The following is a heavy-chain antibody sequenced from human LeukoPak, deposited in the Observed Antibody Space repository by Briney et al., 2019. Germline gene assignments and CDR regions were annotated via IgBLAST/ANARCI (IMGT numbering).Heavy chain of an antibody. J-gene: IGHJ4*02. CDR2: IDPSDSYT. Sequence: GESLKISCRGSGYSFTSYWISWVRQMPGKGLEWMGRIDPSDSYTNYSPSFQGHVTISADKSISTAYLQWSSLKASDTAMYYCARLLISGSMKSPGDYWGQGTQVTVSS. V-gene: IGHV5-10-1*01. CDR3: ARLLISGSMKSPGDY. D-gene: IGHD1-26*01. CDR1: GYSFTSYW.